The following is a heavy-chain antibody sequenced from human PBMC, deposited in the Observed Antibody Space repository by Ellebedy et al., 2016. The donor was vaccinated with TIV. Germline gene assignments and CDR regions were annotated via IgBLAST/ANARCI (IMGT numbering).Heavy chain of an antibody. D-gene: IGHD2-15*01. Sequence: GESLKISCAASGFTFSNYAMSWVRQAPGKGLEWVSSVSGRGGRTNYADSVKGRFTISRDNSKNTLYLQMNSLRAEDTAVYYCARGVGSGWFDPWGQGTLVTVS. CDR1: GFTFSNYA. CDR3: ARGVGSGWFDP. V-gene: IGHV3-23*01. J-gene: IGHJ5*02. CDR2: VSGRGGRT.